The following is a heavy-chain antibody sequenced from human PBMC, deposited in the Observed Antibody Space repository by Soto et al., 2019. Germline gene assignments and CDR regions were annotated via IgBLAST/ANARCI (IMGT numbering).Heavy chain of an antibody. V-gene: IGHV3-30*18. CDR3: AKTDAYYDSSGYAYYFDY. J-gene: IGHJ4*02. D-gene: IGHD3-22*01. Sequence: GVSLRLSCAASGVTFSSYGMHWVRQAPGKGLEWVAVISYDGSNKYYADSVKGRFTISRDNSKNTLYLQMNSLRAEDTAVYYCAKTDAYYDSSGYAYYFDYWGQGTLVTVSS. CDR2: ISYDGSNK. CDR1: GVTFSSYG.